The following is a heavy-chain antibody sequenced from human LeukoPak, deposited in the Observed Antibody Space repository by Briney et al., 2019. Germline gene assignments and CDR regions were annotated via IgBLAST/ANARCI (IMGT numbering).Heavy chain of an antibody. Sequence: GGSLRLSCAASGFTFSDYYMSWIRQAPGKGLEWVSYMSSSSSYTNYADSVKGRFTISRDNAKNSLYLQMNSLRAEDTAVYYCARPQLLWFGEGGAFDIWGQGTMVTVSS. CDR3: ARPQLLWFGEGGAFDI. J-gene: IGHJ3*02. D-gene: IGHD3-10*01. CDR1: GFTFSDYY. V-gene: IGHV3-11*06. CDR2: MSSSSSYT.